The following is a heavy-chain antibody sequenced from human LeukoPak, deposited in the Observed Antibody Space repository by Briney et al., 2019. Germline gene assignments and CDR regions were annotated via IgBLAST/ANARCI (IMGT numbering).Heavy chain of an antibody. CDR3: ARESGYSYGYGVAY. CDR2: ISDGGSNK. CDR1: GFTFSSYA. D-gene: IGHD5-18*01. J-gene: IGHJ4*02. V-gene: IGHV3-30-3*01. Sequence: GGSLRLSCAVSGFTFSSYAMHWVRQAPGKGLEWVAVISDGGSNKNYADSVKGRFTISRDNSKNTLYLQMNSLRDEDTAVYYCARESGYSYGYGVAYWGQGTLVTVSS.